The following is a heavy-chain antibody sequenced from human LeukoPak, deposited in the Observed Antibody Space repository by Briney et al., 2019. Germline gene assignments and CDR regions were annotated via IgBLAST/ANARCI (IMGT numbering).Heavy chain of an antibody. J-gene: IGHJ1*01. Sequence: GGSLRLYCAASGFTFSSYGMSWVRQAPGKGLEWVSGISGSGGSTYYADSVKGRFTISRDNSKNTLYLQMNSLRAEDTAVYYCAKDVNYYDSSGYSIFQHWGQGTLVTVSS. V-gene: IGHV3-23*01. CDR2: ISGSGGST. CDR3: AKDVNYYDSSGYSIFQH. CDR1: GFTFSSYG. D-gene: IGHD3-22*01.